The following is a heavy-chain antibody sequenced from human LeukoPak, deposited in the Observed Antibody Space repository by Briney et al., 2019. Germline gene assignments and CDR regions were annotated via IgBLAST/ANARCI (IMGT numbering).Heavy chain of an antibody. CDR2: ISTYNGNA. J-gene: IGHJ6*02. V-gene: IGHV1-18*01. CDR3: ARVNYYSGTHV. Sequence: ASVKVSCKADGYTFTSYFITWVRQAPGQGLEWMGWISTYNGNANYVQKFLGRVTMTTDTATSTAYMELRSLRSDDTAVFCCARVNYYSGTHVWGQGTTVTVS. CDR1: GYTFTSYF.